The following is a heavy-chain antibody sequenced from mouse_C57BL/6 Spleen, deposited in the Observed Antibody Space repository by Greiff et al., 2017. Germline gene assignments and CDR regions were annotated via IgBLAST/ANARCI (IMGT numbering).Heavy chain of an antibody. D-gene: IGHD2-13*01. J-gene: IGHJ1*03. CDR3: ARGVTSYFDV. CDR1: GYTFTSYW. V-gene: IGHV1-69*01. Sequence: QVKLQQPGAELVMPGASVKLSCKASGYTFTSYWMHWVKQRPGQGLEWIGEIDPSDSYTNYNQKVKGKSTLTIDKSFSTAYMQLSRLTSEDSAVYYCARGVTSYFDVWGTGTTVTVSS. CDR2: IDPSDSYT.